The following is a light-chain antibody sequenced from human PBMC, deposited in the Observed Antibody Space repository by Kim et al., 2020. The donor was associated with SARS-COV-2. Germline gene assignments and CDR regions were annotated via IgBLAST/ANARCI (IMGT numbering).Light chain of an antibody. CDR1: SSDVGPYNL. CDR2: DVS. Sequence: GQSVTISCTGTSSDVGPYNLVSWYQQPPGRPPNFMIHDVSKRPSGVSNRFSGSKSGNTASLTISGLQAEDEADYYCTSYTGSDTWVFGGGTKVTVL. V-gene: IGLV2-14*03. CDR3: TSYTGSDTWV. J-gene: IGLJ3*02.